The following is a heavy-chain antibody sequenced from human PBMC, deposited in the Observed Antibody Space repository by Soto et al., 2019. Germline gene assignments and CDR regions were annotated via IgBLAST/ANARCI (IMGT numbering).Heavy chain of an antibody. CDR1: GGCISSYY. J-gene: IGHJ4*02. CDR2: IYYSGST. Sequence: QVQLQESGPGLVKPSETLSLTCTVSGGCISSYYWSWIRQPPGKGLEWIGYIYYSGSTNYNPSLKSRVTISVDTSKNQFSLKLSSVTAADTAVYYCARARITMVRGVIAFPFDYWGQGTLVTVSS. D-gene: IGHD3-10*01. V-gene: IGHV4-59*08. CDR3: ARARITMVRGVIAFPFDY.